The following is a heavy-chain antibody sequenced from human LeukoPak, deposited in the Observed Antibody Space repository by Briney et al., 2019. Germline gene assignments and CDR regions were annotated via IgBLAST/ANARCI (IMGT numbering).Heavy chain of an antibody. CDR3: AGDLGIAVAGTSGY. J-gene: IGHJ4*02. CDR1: GYTFTGYY. V-gene: IGHV1-2*02. D-gene: IGHD6-19*01. CDR2: INPNSGGT. Sequence: ASVKVSCKASGYTFTGYYMHWVRQAPGQGLEWMGWINPNSGGTNYAQKFQGRVTMTRDTSTSTAYMELSRLRSDDTAVYYCAGDLGIAVAGTSGYWGQGTLVTVSS.